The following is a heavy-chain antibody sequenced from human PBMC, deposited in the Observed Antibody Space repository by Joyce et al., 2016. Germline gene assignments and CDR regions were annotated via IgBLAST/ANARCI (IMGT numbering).Heavy chain of an antibody. Sequence: EVQLVQSGAEVKKPGATVKISCKVSGYTFTDYYMHWVQQAPGKGLGWMGLVDPEDGETLYAEKFQGRVTITAGTSTDTAYMELSSLRSEDTAVYYCATADYYYGSGTPRDYYYYMDVWGKGTTVTVSS. CDR3: ATADYYYGSGTPRDYYYYMDV. D-gene: IGHD3-10*01. J-gene: IGHJ6*03. CDR2: VDPEDGET. V-gene: IGHV1-69-2*01. CDR1: GYTFTDYY.